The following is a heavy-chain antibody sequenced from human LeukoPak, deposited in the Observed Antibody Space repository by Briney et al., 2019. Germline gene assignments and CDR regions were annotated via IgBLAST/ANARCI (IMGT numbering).Heavy chain of an antibody. CDR3: ARDRGPWGLDY. D-gene: IGHD3-10*01. CDR1: GGTFSSYA. V-gene: IGHV1-69*13. J-gene: IGHJ4*02. CDR2: IIPIFGTA. Sequence: SVKVSCKASGGTFSSYAISWVRQAPGQGLEWMGGIIPIFGTANYAQKFQGRVTITADESTSTAYMELRSLRSDDTAVYYCARDRGPWGLDYWGQGTLVTVSS.